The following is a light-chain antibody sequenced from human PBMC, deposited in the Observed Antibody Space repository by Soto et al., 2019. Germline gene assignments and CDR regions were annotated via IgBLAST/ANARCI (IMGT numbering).Light chain of an antibody. CDR2: GVS. J-gene: IGLJ2*01. CDR1: SSDVGGYNY. CDR3: NSYASVNSPVL. V-gene: IGLV2-14*03. Sequence: QSALTQPASLSGSPRQSITISCTGTSSDVGGYNYVSWYQQHPGKAPRLMIYGVSNRPLGVSYRFSGSKSGNTASLTISGLQSEDEADYYCNSYASVNSPVLFGGGTQLTVL.